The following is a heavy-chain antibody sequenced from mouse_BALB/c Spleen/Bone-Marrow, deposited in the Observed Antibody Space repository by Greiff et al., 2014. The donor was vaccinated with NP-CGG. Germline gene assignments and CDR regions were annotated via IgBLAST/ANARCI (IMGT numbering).Heavy chain of an antibody. J-gene: IGHJ2*01. CDR3: ARNWVYFDY. CDR1: GYTFTSYW. Sequence: QGQLKQSGAELVKPGAPVKLSCKASGYTFTSYWVNWGKQRPGRGLEWIGRIDPSDSETHYNQKFKDKATLTVDKSSSTAYIQLSSLTSEDSAVYYCARNWVYFDYWGQGTTLTVSS. V-gene: IGHV1-69*02. D-gene: IGHD4-1*01. CDR2: IDPSDSET.